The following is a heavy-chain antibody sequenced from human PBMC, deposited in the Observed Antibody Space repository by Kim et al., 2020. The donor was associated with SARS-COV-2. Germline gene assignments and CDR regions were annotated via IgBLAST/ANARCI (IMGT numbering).Heavy chain of an antibody. CDR2: ISYDGSRK. J-gene: IGHJ4*02. CDR3: AKVAGSVYYFDS. V-gene: IGHV3-30*18. CDR1: GFTFNIYG. D-gene: IGHD2-8*01. Sequence: GGSLRLSCAASGFTFNIYGMYWVRQAPGKGLERVAYISYDGSRKYYADSVRGRFTISRDNSKNTQYLQMNSLRTEDTAVYYCAKVAGSVYYFDSWGQGTLVTVSS.